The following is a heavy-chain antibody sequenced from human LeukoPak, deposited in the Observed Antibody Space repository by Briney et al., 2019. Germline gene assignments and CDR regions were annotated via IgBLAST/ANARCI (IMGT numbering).Heavy chain of an antibody. Sequence: GGSLRLSCAASGFTFSSYWMSWVRQAPGKGLEWVANIKQDGSEKYYVDSVKGRFTISRDNAKNSLCLQMNSLRAEDTAVYYCARDAAGSWFDPWGQGTLVTVSS. CDR2: IKQDGSEK. CDR3: ARDAAGSWFDP. J-gene: IGHJ5*02. V-gene: IGHV3-7*01. CDR1: GFTFSSYW. D-gene: IGHD3-10*01.